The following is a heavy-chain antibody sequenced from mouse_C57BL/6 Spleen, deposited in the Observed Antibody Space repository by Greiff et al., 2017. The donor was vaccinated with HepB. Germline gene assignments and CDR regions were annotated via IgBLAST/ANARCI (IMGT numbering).Heavy chain of an antibody. CDR1: GYAFSSYW. V-gene: IGHV1-80*01. D-gene: IGHD2-1*01. CDR3: ARGGDYGNYGRFAY. Sequence: VKLQQSGAELVKPGASVKISCKASGYAFSSYWMNWVKQRPGKGLEWIGQIYPGDGDTNYNGKFKGKATLTADKSSSTAYMQLSRLTSEDSAVYFCARGGDYGNYGRFAYWGQGTLVTVSA. CDR2: IYPGDGDT. J-gene: IGHJ3*01.